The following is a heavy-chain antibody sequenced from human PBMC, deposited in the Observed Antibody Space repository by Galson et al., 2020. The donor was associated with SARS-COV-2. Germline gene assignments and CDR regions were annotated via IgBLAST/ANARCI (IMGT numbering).Heavy chain of an antibody. V-gene: IGHV3-48*03. CDR1: GFTFSGYE. J-gene: IGHJ4*02. CDR3: ARTRITIFGMVTPFDY. D-gene: IGHD3-3*01. Sequence: GGSLRLSCAASGFTFSGYEMNWVRQAPGKGLEWVSYITSSGSTIYYADSVKGRFTISRDNAKNSLYLQMNSLRAEDTAVYYCARTRITIFGMVTPFDYWGQGTLVTGSS. CDR2: ITSSGSTI.